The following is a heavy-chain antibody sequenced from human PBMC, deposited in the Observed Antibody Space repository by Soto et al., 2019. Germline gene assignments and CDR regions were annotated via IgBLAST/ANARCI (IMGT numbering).Heavy chain of an antibody. CDR1: GYTFSNYD. V-gene: IGHV1-18*01. CDR3: AMVDVYVTPSPQDV. CDR2: INPWNNKP. D-gene: IGHD3-16*01. J-gene: IGHJ6*02. Sequence: ASVKVSCKTSGYTFSNYDIHWVRQAAGQGLEWMGWINPWNNKPIYAQNFQGRVTLTTDTSTSTTYMELRSLRSNDTAIYYCAMVDVYVTPSPQDVWGQGTTVTVSS.